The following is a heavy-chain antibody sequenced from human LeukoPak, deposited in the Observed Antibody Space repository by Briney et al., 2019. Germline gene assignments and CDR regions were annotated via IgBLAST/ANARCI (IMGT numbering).Heavy chain of an antibody. V-gene: IGHV3-43*02. CDR1: GFTFDDYA. J-gene: IGHJ3*02. CDR3: AKDEDSSGYDAFDI. D-gene: IGHD3-22*01. CDR2: ISGDGGST. Sequence: HAGGSLRLSCAASGFTFDDYAMHWVRQAPGKGLEWVSLISGDGGSTYYADSVKGRFTISRDNSKNSLYLQMNSLRTEDTALYYCAKDEDSSGYDAFDIWGQGTMVTVSS.